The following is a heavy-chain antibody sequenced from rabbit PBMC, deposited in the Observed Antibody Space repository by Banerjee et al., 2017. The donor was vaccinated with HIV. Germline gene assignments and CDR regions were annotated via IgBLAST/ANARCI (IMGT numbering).Heavy chain of an antibody. D-gene: IGHD1-1*01. Sequence: QEQLEESGGDLVQPEGSLTLTCTASGFSFSGGYYMCWVRQAPGKGLEWIACIYGDSSDWTAYASWAKGRFTISKTSSTTVTLQMTSLTAADTATYFCARYISAGVYYDLWGPGTLVTVS. CDR3: ARYISAGVYYDL. J-gene: IGHJ4*01. CDR2: IYGDSSDWT. V-gene: IGHV1S45*01. CDR1: GFSFSGGYY.